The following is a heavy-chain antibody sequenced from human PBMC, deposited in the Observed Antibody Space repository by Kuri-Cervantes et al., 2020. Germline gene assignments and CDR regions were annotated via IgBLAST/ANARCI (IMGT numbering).Heavy chain of an antibody. CDR1: GFTFSSYS. Sequence: GGSLRLSCAASGFTFSSYSMNWVRQAPGKGLEWVSYISSSSSTIYYADSVKGRFTISRDNAKNSLYLQMNSLRDEDTAVYYCARESERSRYYDFWSGRSGYVDYWGQGTLVTVSS. CDR3: ARESERSRYYDFWSGRSGYVDY. CDR2: ISSSSSTI. J-gene: IGHJ4*02. D-gene: IGHD3-3*01. V-gene: IGHV3-48*02.